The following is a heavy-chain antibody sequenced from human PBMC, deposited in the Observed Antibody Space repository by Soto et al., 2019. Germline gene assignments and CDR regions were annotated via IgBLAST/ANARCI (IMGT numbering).Heavy chain of an antibody. CDR2: ISAYNGNT. J-gene: IGHJ5*02. CDR3: ARDKDDFWSGYSNDGFDP. Sequence: ASVKVSCKASGYTFTSYGISWVRQAPGQGLEWMGWISAYNGNTNYAQKLQGRVTMTTDTSTSTAYMELRSLRSDDTAVYYCARDKDDFWSGYSNDGFDPWGQGTLVTVPQ. CDR1: GYTFTSYG. V-gene: IGHV1-18*01. D-gene: IGHD3-3*01.